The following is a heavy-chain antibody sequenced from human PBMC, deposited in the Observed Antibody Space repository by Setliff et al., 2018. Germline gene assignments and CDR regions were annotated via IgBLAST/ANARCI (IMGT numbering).Heavy chain of an antibody. CDR3: ARTCSGSGSYAGLES. Sequence: GGSLRLSCAASGFTFSTYRMHWVRQAPGKGLEWVAVIWDDGGNKYHADSVKGRFTISRDNSKNTLYLQMNSLRPEDTAVYYCARTCSGSGSYAGLESWGQGTPVTVSS. D-gene: IGHD2-15*01. CDR2: IWDDGGNK. J-gene: IGHJ4*02. CDR1: GFTFSTYR. V-gene: IGHV3-33*08.